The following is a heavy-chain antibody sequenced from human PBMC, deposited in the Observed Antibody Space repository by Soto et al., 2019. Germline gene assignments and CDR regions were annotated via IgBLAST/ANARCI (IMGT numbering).Heavy chain of an antibody. D-gene: IGHD2-15*01. CDR1: GYTFTSYD. CDR2: MNPNSGNT. J-gene: IGHJ4*02. CDR3: ARGPVVLALPSHYFDY. Sequence: ASVKVSCKASGYTFTSYDINWVRQATGQGLEWMGWMNPNSGNTGYAQKFQGRVTMTRSTSISTAYMELSSLRSEDTAVYYCARGPVVLALPSHYFDYWGQGTLVTVSS. V-gene: IGHV1-8*01.